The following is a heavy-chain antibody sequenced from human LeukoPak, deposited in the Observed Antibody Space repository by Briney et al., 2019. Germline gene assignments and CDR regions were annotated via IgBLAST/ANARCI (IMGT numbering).Heavy chain of an antibody. CDR2: INVDGRSS. J-gene: IGHJ4*02. V-gene: IGHV3-74*01. Sequence: PPGGSLRHSCAASGFTFSLYWMHWVRQAPGKGPVWVSRINVDGRSSAYADSVKGRFTISRGNAKNTLYLQMNSLRAEDTAVYYCVRELKMFGEKAVPPYWGQGALVTV. CDR3: VRELKMFGEKAVPPY. D-gene: IGHD3-10*02. CDR1: GFTFSLYW.